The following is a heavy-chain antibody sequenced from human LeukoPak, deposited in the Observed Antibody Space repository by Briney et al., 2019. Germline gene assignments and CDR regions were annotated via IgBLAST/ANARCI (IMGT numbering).Heavy chain of an antibody. Sequence: SETLSLTCTVSGGSISSYYWSWIRQPAGKGLEWIGRIYTSGSTNYNPSLKSRVTMSVDTSKNQFSLKLSSVTAADTAVYYCAREKYCSSTSNYYYYYYMGVWGKGTTVTVSS. CDR1: GGSISSYY. CDR3: AREKYCSSTSNYYYYYYMGV. J-gene: IGHJ6*03. CDR2: IYTSGST. D-gene: IGHD2-2*01. V-gene: IGHV4-4*07.